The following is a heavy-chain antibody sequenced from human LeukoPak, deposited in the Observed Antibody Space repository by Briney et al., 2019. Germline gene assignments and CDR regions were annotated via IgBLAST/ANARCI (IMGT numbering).Heavy chain of an antibody. V-gene: IGHV4-34*01. CDR1: GGSFSGYY. CDR3: ARVLHNYDFWP. D-gene: IGHD3-3*01. J-gene: IGHJ5*02. Sequence: SETLSLTCAVYGGSFSGYYWSWIRQPPGKGLEWIGEINHSGSTNYNPSLKSRVTISVDTSKNQFSLKLSSVTAADTAVYYCARVLHNYDFWPWGQGTLVTVSS. CDR2: INHSGST.